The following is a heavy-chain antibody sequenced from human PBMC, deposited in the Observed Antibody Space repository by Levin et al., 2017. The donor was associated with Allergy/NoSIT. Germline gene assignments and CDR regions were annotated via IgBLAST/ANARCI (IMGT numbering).Heavy chain of an antibody. CDR1: GFTFSSYG. CDR2: IAYDGSNK. J-gene: IGHJ6*04. CDR3: AKPLGIGEAGWSESGLDV. D-gene: IGHD6-13*01. V-gene: IGHV3-30*18. Sequence: PGGSLRLSCAASGFTFSSYGMHWVRQAPGKGLEWVAVIAYDGSNKYYADSVKGRFTISRDNSENTLYLQMNSLRVEDTAVYYCAKPLGIGEAGWSESGLDVWGKGTTVTVFS.